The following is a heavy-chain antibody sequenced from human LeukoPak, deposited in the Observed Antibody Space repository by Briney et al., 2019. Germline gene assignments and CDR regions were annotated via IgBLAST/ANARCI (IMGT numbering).Heavy chain of an antibody. J-gene: IGHJ5*02. CDR3: ARDGHYYDASAPTFGNWFDP. Sequence: PSETLSLTSTVSGGSISSYYWNWIRQPAGKGLEWIGRIYTSGSTNYNPSLKSRVTMSVDTSKNQFSLKLSSVTAADMAVYYCARDGHYYDASAPTFGNWFDPWGQGTLVTVSS. D-gene: IGHD3-22*01. CDR2: IYTSGST. V-gene: IGHV4-4*07. CDR1: GGSISSYY.